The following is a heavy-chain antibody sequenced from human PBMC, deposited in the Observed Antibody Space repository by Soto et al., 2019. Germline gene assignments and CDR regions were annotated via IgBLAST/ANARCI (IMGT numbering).Heavy chain of an antibody. CDR1: GFTFSSYA. D-gene: IGHD4-4*01. Sequence: EVQLLESGGGLVQPGGSLRLSCAASGFTFSSYAMSWVRQAPGKGLEWVSAISGSGGSTYYADSVKGRFTISRDNSKNTLYLQMHSLRAEDTAVYYCAKGNTVYYYMDVWGKGTTATVSS. CDR2: ISGSGGST. V-gene: IGHV3-23*01. J-gene: IGHJ6*03. CDR3: AKGNTVYYYMDV.